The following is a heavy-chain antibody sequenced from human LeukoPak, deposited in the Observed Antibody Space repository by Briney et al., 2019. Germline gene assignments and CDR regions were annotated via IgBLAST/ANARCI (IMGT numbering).Heavy chain of an antibody. CDR1: GGSISSYY. Sequence: RSETLSLTCTVSGGSISSYYWSWIRQPAGKGLEWIGRIYTSGSTNYNPSLKSRVTMSVDTSKNQFSLKLSSVTAADTAVYYCARDTITMVQGVWAFDIWGQGTMVTVSS. CDR2: IYTSGST. D-gene: IGHD3-10*01. J-gene: IGHJ3*02. CDR3: ARDTITMVQGVWAFDI. V-gene: IGHV4-4*07.